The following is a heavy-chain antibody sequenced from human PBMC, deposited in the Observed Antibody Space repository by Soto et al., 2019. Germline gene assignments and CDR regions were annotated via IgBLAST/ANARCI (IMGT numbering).Heavy chain of an antibody. V-gene: IGHV1-18*01. CDR1: GYTFTSYA. CDR2: ISAYNGNT. Sequence: ASVKVSCKASGYTFTSYAMHWVRQAPGQRLEWMGWISAYNGNTNYAQKLQGRVTMTTDTSTSTAYMELSSLRSDDTAVYYCAKQGPLHCSGTSCPYLFDSWGEGSLVTGSS. J-gene: IGHJ4*02. CDR3: AKQGPLHCSGTSCPYLFDS. D-gene: IGHD2-2*01.